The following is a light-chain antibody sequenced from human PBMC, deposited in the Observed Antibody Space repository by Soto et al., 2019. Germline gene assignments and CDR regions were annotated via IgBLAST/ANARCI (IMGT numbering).Light chain of an antibody. CDR2: GAS. CDR1: QSVSSSY. V-gene: IGKV3-20*01. J-gene: IGKJ1*01. Sequence: EIVLTQSPGTLSLSPGDRATLSCRASQSVSSSYLAWYQQKHGQVPRLLIYGASSRATGIPDRFSGSGSGTDFSLTISRLEPADFAVYYCQQYGRTPWTFGQGTKVEVK. CDR3: QQYGRTPWT.